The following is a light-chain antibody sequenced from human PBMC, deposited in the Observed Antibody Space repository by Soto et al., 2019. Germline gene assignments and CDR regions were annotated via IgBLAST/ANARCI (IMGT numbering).Light chain of an antibody. Sequence: DIQMTQSPSSLSASVGDRVTITCRASQNIRTYLNWYQEKPGKAPKLLIFTASSVQSGLPPRFSGGASGTDFTLTIRSLQPEDFATYYCQQSYSTPITFGQGTRLEIK. J-gene: IGKJ5*01. CDR1: QNIRTY. CDR3: QQSYSTPIT. V-gene: IGKV1-39*01. CDR2: TAS.